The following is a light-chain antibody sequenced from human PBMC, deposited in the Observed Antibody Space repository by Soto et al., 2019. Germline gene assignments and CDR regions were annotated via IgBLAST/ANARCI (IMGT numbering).Light chain of an antibody. Sequence: DIQMTQSPSSLSASVGDRVTITCRASQSISTFLNWYQQKTGKAPKLLIYGASNLESGVPSTFSGRGSGRDFTLTISSLQPEDVLAYYCQQCFSTPLLTFGGGTKVESK. CDR2: GAS. CDR1: QSISTF. CDR3: QQCFSTPLLT. J-gene: IGKJ4*01. V-gene: IGKV1-39*01.